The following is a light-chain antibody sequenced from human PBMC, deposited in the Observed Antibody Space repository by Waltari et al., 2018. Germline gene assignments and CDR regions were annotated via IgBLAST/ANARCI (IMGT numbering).Light chain of an antibody. V-gene: IGKV3-15*01. Sequence: DIVLTQSPAALSVSPGDTATLSCRAGQSVYTLLAWYQQKPGQPPRLLIYDASTRATGVSTRFSGSGSGTEFTLTISSLQSEDFGVYYCQQYKRWPPVTFGQGTRLEIK. CDR3: QQYKRWPPVT. J-gene: IGKJ5*01. CDR2: DAS. CDR1: QSVYTL.